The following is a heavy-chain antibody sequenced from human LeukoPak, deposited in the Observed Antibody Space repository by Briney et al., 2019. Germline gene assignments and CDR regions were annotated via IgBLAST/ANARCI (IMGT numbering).Heavy chain of an antibody. V-gene: IGHV3-74*03. D-gene: IGHD5-12*01. Sequence: GGSLRLSCAASGLTFSSVWMHWVRQVPGKGLAWVSRINSDGSRTTYVDSVKGRFTISRDNAKNRLYLQMNSLRAEDTALYYCASAPTYNSGSSAFDVWGQGTMVTVSS. CDR1: GLTFSSVW. CDR3: ASAPTYNSGSSAFDV. J-gene: IGHJ3*01. CDR2: INSDGSRT.